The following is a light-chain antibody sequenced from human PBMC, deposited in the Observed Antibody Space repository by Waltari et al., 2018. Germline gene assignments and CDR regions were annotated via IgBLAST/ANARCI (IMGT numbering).Light chain of an antibody. V-gene: IGKV3-20*01. J-gene: IGKJ1*01. Sequence: EIVLTQSPGTLSLSPGERATPPCRASQSISKYLVCYQQKPGQAPRLLIYEASIRATGIPDRFSGSGSGTDFSLIISRLEPEDFAVYYCQKYEALPATFGQGTKVEIK. CDR3: QKYEALPAT. CDR2: EAS. CDR1: QSISKY.